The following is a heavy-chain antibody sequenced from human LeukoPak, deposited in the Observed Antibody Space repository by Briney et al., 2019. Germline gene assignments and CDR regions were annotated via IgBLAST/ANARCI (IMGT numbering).Heavy chain of an antibody. CDR2: IYYTGST. D-gene: IGHD3-10*01. CDR3: ARVLWFGEFHWYFDL. CDR1: GGSISNYY. J-gene: IGHJ2*01. Sequence: SQTLSLTCTVSGGSISNYYWSWIRQPPEKGLEWIGYIYYTGSTNYSPSLKSRVTISIDTSKNEFSLRLSSVTAADTAVYYCARVLWFGEFHWYFDLWGRGTLVTVSS. V-gene: IGHV4-59*01.